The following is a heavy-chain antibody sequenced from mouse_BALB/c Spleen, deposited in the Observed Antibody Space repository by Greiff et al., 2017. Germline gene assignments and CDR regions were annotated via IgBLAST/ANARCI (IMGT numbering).Heavy chain of an antibody. D-gene: IGHD2-3*01. V-gene: IGHV3-6*02. CDR1: GYSITSGYY. CDR2: ISYDGSN. J-gene: IGHJ3*01. CDR3: ASGNDCYYLWFAY. Sequence: EVQLQQSGPGLVKPSQSLSLTCSVTGYSITSGYYWNWIRQFPGNKLEWIGYISYDGSNNYNPSLKNRISITRDTSKNQFFLKLNSVTTEDTATYYCASGNDCYYLWFAYWGQGTLVTVSA.